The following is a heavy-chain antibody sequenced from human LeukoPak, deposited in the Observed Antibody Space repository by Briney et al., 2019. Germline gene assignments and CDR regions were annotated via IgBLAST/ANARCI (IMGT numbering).Heavy chain of an antibody. J-gene: IGHJ4*02. D-gene: IGHD3-3*01. CDR3: ARVSAPYTIFGVVPY. CDR1: GFTFSSYA. Sequence: PGGSLRLSCAASGFTFSSYAMSWVRQAPGKGLEWVSAISGSGGSTYYADSVKGRFTISRDNSKNTLYLQMNSLRAEDTAVYYCARVSAPYTIFGVVPYWGQGTLVTVSS. V-gene: IGHV3-23*01. CDR2: ISGSGGST.